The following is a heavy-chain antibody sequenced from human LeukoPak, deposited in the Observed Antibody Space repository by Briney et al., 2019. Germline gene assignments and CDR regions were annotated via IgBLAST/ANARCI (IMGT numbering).Heavy chain of an antibody. CDR3: ARQVLVGATGGLFDY. CDR2: IYYSGST. V-gene: IGHV4-39*01. D-gene: IGHD1-26*01. Sequence: SETLSLTCTVSGGSLSSSSYYWGWIRQPPGKGLEWIGSIYYSGSTYYTPSLKSRVTISVDTSKNQFSLKLSAVTAADTAVYYCARQVLVGATGGLFDYWGQGTLVTVSS. J-gene: IGHJ4*02. CDR1: GGSLSSSSYY.